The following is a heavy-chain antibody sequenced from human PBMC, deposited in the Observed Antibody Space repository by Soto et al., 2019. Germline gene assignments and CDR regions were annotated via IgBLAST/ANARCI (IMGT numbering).Heavy chain of an antibody. Sequence: SETLSLTCTVSGGSLIRGTDSFICIRQSPGKAPEWIGYIYNRGDTYFNPSLKSRVAISIDRSKNQFSLKLNSVTAADTAVYFCARDYRTSAGRHFDYWGQGILVTVSS. J-gene: IGHJ4*02. D-gene: IGHD3-16*02. CDR1: GGSLIRGTDS. CDR2: IYNRGDT. V-gene: IGHV4-30-2*06. CDR3: ARDYRTSAGRHFDY.